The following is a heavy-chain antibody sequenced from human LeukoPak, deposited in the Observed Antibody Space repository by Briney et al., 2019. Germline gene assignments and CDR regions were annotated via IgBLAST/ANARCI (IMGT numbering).Heavy chain of an antibody. V-gene: IGHV4-59*01. CDR2: IYYSGST. D-gene: IGHD6-13*01. CDR1: GGSISSYY. J-gene: IGHJ4*02. Sequence: SETLSLTCTVSGGSISSYYWSWIRQPPGKGLEWIGYIYYSGSTNYNPSLKSRVTISVDTSKNQFSLKLSSVTAADTAVYCCARNIAAAGFDYWGQGTLVTVSS. CDR3: ARNIAAAGFDY.